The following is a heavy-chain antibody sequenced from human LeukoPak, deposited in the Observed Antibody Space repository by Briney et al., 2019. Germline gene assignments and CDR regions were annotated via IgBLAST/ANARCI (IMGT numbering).Heavy chain of an antibody. V-gene: IGHV3-30-3*01. Sequence: GRSLRLSCAASGFTFSSYAMHWVRQAPGKGLEWVAVISYDGSNKYYADSVRGRFTISRDNSKNTLYLQMNSLRPEDTAVYYCARHRGTAAGNYYYGMDVWGQGTTVTVSS. CDR2: ISYDGSNK. CDR1: GFTFSSYA. D-gene: IGHD6-13*01. J-gene: IGHJ6*02. CDR3: ARHRGTAAGNYYYGMDV.